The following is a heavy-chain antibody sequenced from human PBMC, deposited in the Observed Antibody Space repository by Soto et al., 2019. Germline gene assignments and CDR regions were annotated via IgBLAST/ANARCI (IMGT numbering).Heavy chain of an antibody. V-gene: IGHV4-34*01. CDR2: INHSGST. CDR3: ARDLPKYYYDSSGYYLKIDAFDI. D-gene: IGHD3-22*01. J-gene: IGHJ3*02. Sequence: SETLSLTCAVYGGSFSGYYWSWIRQPPGKGLEWIGEINHSGSTDYNPSLKSRVTISVDTSKNQFSLKLSSVTAADTAVYYCARDLPKYYYDSSGYYLKIDAFDIWGQGTMVTVSS. CDR1: GGSFSGYY.